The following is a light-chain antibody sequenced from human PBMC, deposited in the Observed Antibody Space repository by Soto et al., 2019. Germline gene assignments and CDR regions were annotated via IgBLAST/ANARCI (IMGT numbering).Light chain of an antibody. CDR2: EAS. Sequence: DIQMTQSPSPLSASVGDRVYITCRTSQSISSYLNWYQAKPGKAPKLLIYEASSLESRVPSRFSGSGSGTDFTLTISSLQPEDSATYYCQQSYSTPPFNFGPGTRVDI. CDR1: QSISSY. J-gene: IGKJ3*01. CDR3: QQSYSTPPFN. V-gene: IGKV1-39*01.